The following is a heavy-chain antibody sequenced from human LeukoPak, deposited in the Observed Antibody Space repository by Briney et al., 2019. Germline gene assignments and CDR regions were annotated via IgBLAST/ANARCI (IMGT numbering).Heavy chain of an antibody. CDR1: GGTFSSYA. J-gene: IGHJ4*02. CDR2: IIPIFGTA. D-gene: IGHD4-17*01. CDR3: ARGYYGDYNFDY. Sequence: GASVKVSCKASGGTFSSYAISWVRPAPGQGLEWMGGIIPIFGTANYAQKFQGRVTITADKSTSTAYMELSSLRSEDTAVYYCARGYYGDYNFDYWGQGTLVTVSS. V-gene: IGHV1-69*06.